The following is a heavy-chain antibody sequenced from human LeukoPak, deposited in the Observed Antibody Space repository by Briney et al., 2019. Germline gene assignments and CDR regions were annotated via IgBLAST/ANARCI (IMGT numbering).Heavy chain of an antibody. CDR2: IYNDGSRT. V-gene: IGHV3-74*01. J-gene: IGHJ3*02. Sequence: GGSLRLSCAASGFTFSSYWIHWVRQAPGKGLLWVSRIYNDGSRTTYADAVKGRFTISGDNAKNTLFLQINSLTAEDTAVYYCARSGAGGAFDMWGRGTMVTVSS. CDR3: ARSGAGGAFDM. CDR1: GFTFSSYW. D-gene: IGHD3-10*01.